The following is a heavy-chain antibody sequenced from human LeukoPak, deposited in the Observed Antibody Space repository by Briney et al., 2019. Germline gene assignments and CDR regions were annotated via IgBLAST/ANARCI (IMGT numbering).Heavy chain of an antibody. CDR1: GYTFTGYY. CDR3: ARGASGPWGPALGMDV. V-gene: IGHV1-2*04. CDR2: INPNSGGT. D-gene: IGHD7-27*01. Sequence: ASVKVSCKASGYTFTGYYMHWVRQAPGQGLEWMGWINPNSGGTNYAQKFQGWVTMTRDTSISTAYTELSRLRSDDTAVYYCARGASGPWGPALGMDVWGKGTTVTVSS. J-gene: IGHJ6*04.